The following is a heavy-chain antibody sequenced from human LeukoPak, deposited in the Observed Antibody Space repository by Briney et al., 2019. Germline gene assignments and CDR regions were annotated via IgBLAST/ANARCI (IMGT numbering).Heavy chain of an antibody. J-gene: IGHJ4*02. V-gene: IGHV3-74*01. CDR3: AKGSAAGRPYYFDY. CDR2: INSDGSST. Sequence: GGSLRLSCAASGFTFSSYWMHWVRQAPGKGLLWVSRINSDGSSTGYADSAKGRFTISRDNAKNTLYLQMNSLRAEDAAVYFCAKGSAAGRPYYFDYWGQGTLVTVSS. CDR1: GFTFSSYW. D-gene: IGHD6-25*01.